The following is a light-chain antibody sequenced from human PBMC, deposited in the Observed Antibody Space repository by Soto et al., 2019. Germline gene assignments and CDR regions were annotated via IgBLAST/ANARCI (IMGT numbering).Light chain of an antibody. Sequence: QSALTQPASVSGSPGQSITISCTGTSSDIGGYNYVSWYQQHPGKAPELLIFDVSNRPSGVSNRFAGSKSGNTASLTISGLQAEDEADYYCCSYTTSTTLGHVFGTGTKLTVL. CDR2: DVS. V-gene: IGLV2-14*03. CDR3: CSYTTSTTLGHV. J-gene: IGLJ1*01. CDR1: SSDIGGYNY.